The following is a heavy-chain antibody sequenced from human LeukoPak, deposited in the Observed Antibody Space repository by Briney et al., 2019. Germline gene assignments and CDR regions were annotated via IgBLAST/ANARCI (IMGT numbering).Heavy chain of an antibody. CDR3: ACNYYVYHYYMDV. CDR1: GGSISSYY. V-gene: IGHV4-4*07. CDR2: IYTSGST. Sequence: SETLSLTCTVSGGSISSYYWSWIRQPAGKGLEWIGRIYTSGSTNYNPSLKSRVTMSVDTSKNQFSLKLSSVTAADTAVYYCACNYYVYHYYMDVWGKGTTVTVSS. D-gene: IGHD3-10*02. J-gene: IGHJ6*03.